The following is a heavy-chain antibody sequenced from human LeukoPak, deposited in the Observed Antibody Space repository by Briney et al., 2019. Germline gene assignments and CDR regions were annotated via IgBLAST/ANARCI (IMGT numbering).Heavy chain of an antibody. V-gene: IGHV3-21*01. CDR3: ARVLTRIAAAGTGCPNPACPHYYYLDV. J-gene: IGHJ6*03. CDR2: ISSSSSYI. CDR1: GFTFSSYS. D-gene: IGHD6-13*01. Sequence: GGSLRLSCAASGFTFSSYSMNWVRQAPGKGLEWVSSISSSSSYIYYADSVKGRFTISRDNAKNSLYLQMNSLRAEDTAVYYCARVLTRIAAAGTGCPNPACPHYYYLDVWGKGTTVTVSS.